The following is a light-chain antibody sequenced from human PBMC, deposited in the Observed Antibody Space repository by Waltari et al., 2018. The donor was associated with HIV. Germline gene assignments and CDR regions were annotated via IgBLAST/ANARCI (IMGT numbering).Light chain of an antibody. Sequence: QPVLTQLPSVSGTPGQTVTISCSGSDSNIGTSSVYWYQVLPGTTPRLLIFSNHERPSGVPGRFSGSKSGASAALTIFGLRCEDEADYYCSTWDKTQSAQVFGGGTKLTVL. V-gene: IGLV1-47*01. J-gene: IGLJ3*02. CDR2: SNH. CDR3: STWDKTQSAQV. CDR1: DSNIGTSS.